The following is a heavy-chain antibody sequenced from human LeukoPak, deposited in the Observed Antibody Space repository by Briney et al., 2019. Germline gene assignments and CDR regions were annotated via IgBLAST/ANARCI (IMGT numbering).Heavy chain of an antibody. Sequence: GGSLRLSCAASGFTFSSYAMHWVRQAPGKGLEWVVVISYDGSNKYYADSVKGRFTISRDNSKNTLYLQMNSLRAEDTAVYYCAKDLEYDFWSGYFGDAFDIWGQGTMVTVSS. V-gene: IGHV3-30-3*01. J-gene: IGHJ3*02. CDR1: GFTFSSYA. D-gene: IGHD3-3*01. CDR3: AKDLEYDFWSGYFGDAFDI. CDR2: ISYDGSNK.